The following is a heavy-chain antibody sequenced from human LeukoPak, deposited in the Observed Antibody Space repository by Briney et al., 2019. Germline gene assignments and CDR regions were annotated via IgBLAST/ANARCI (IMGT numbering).Heavy chain of an antibody. V-gene: IGHV3-7*05. CDR3: ARGSYGPYYFDY. CDR2: IKQDGSEK. D-gene: IGHD5-18*01. Sequence: GGSLRLSCAASGFTFSTYVMSWVRQAPGKGLEWVANIKQDGSEKYYVDSVKGRFTISRDNAKNSLYLQMNSLRAEDTAVYFCARGSYGPYYFDYWGQGTLVTVSS. J-gene: IGHJ4*02. CDR1: GFTFSTYV.